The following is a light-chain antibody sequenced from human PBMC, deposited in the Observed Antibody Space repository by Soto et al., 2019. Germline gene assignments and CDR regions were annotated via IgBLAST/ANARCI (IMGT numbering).Light chain of an antibody. CDR2: GAS. Sequence: EIVLTQSPGTLSLSPGERATLSCRASQSVSNNYLAWYQQKPGQAPRLLIYGASNRATGIPDRFSGSGSGRDFTLTISRLEPEDFAVYFCQQFGNSPWTFGQGTKVDI. CDR1: QSVSNNY. CDR3: QQFGNSPWT. J-gene: IGKJ1*01. V-gene: IGKV3-20*01.